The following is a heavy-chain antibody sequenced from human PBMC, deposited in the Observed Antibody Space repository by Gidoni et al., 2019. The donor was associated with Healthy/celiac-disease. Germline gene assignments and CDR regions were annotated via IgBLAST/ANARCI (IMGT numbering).Heavy chain of an antibody. J-gene: IGHJ3*02. D-gene: IGHD4-4*01. V-gene: IGHV4-34*01. Sequence: QVQLQQWGAGLLKPSETLSITCAVNGRAFSGYYWSWISQAQGKGLEWIGEINHSGSTNYHPSLKSRVTISVDTSKNQFSLKLSSVTAADTAVYYCARTVMRGRGAFDIWGQGTMVTVSS. CDR3: ARTVMRGRGAFDI. CDR1: GRAFSGYY. CDR2: INHSGST.